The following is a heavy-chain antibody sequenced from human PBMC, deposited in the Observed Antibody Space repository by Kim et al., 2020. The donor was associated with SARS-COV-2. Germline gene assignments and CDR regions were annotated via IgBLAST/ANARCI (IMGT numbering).Heavy chain of an antibody. CDR2: ISSSSSTI. V-gene: IGHV3-48*02. CDR1: GFTFSSYS. CDR3: ARELMMYGDNAFDI. J-gene: IGHJ3*02. D-gene: IGHD4-17*01. Sequence: GGSLRLSCAASGFTFSSYSMNWVRQAPGKGLEWVSYISSSSSTIYYADSVKGRFTISRDNAKNSLYLQMNSLRDEDTAVYYCARELMMYGDNAFDIWGQGTMVTVSS.